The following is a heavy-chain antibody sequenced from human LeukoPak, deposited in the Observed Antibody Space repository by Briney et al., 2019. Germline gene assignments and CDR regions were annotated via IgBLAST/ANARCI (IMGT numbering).Heavy chain of an antibody. D-gene: IGHD1-26*01. Sequence: SETLSLTCTVSGGSISSYYWSWIRQPPGKGLEWIGYIYYSGSTYYNPSLKSRVTISVGTSKNQFSLKLSSVTAADTAVYYCARVSSGSYYEDYYYYYYMDVWGKGTTVTVSS. CDR3: ARVSSGSYYEDYYYYYYMDV. CDR1: GGSISSYY. J-gene: IGHJ6*03. CDR2: IYYSGST. V-gene: IGHV4-59*01.